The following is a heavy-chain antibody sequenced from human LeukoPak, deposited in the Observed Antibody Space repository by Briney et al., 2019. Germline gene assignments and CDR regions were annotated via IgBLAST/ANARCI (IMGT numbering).Heavy chain of an antibody. CDR1: GFTFGSYS. J-gene: IGHJ4*02. Sequence: GGSLRLSCAASGFTFGSYSMNWVRQAPGKGLEWVSSISSSSSYIYYADSVKGRFTISRDNAKNSLYLQMNSLRAEDTAVYYCAREAGGSSGRNYWGQGTLVTVSS. V-gene: IGHV3-21*01. CDR3: AREAGGSSGRNY. CDR2: ISSSSSYI. D-gene: IGHD6-6*01.